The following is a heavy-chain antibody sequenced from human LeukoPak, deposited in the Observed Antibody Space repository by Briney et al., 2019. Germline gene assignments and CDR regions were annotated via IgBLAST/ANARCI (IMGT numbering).Heavy chain of an antibody. CDR1: GGPISSYY. J-gene: IGHJ4*02. Sequence: SETLSLTCSVSGGPISSYYWSWIRQPPGKGLEWIGYIYYSGSTNYNPSLKSRVTISVDTSKNQFSLKLSSVAAADTAVYYCAKATPNNYDFWSGYPKVFDYWGQGTLVTVSS. D-gene: IGHD3-3*01. CDR2: IYYSGST. V-gene: IGHV4-59*01. CDR3: AKATPNNYDFWSGYPKVFDY.